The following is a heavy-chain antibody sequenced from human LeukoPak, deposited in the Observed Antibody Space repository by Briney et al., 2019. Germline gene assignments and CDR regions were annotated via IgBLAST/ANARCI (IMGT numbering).Heavy chain of an antibody. CDR2: ISYDGSNK. J-gene: IGHJ4*02. V-gene: IGHV3-30*03. D-gene: IGHD3-16*02. Sequence: GGSLRLSCAASGFSFSSYGMHWVRQAPGKGLGWVAVISYDGSNKYYADSVKGRFTISGDISKNTLYLQMNSLRTEDTAVYYCATLGGIYVWGSYRWIDYWGQGTLVTVSS. CDR3: ATLGGIYVWGSYRWIDY. CDR1: GFSFSSYG.